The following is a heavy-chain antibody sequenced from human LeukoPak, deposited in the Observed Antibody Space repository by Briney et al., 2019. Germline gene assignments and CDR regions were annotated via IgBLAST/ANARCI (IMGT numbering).Heavy chain of an antibody. CDR1: GYTFTSYG. V-gene: IGHV1-18*01. D-gene: IGHD3-10*01. CDR3: ARDEATMVRGVIPEAAGFVYYYYMDV. Sequence: GASVKVSCKASGYTFTSYGISWVRQAPGQGLEWMGWISAYNGNTNYAQKLQGRVTMTTDTSTSTAYMELRSLRSDDTAVYYCARDEATMVRGVIPEAAGFVYYYYMDVWGKGTTVTISS. CDR2: ISAYNGNT. J-gene: IGHJ6*03.